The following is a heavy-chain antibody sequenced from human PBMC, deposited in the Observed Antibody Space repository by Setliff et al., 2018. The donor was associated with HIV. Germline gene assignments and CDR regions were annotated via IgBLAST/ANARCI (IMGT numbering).Heavy chain of an antibody. CDR2: ISPHSGAT. CDR1: GHTLSGYF. J-gene: IGHJ6*03. CDR3: ARGTPVGTIWNYYSYMDL. V-gene: IGHV1-2*02. D-gene: IGHD3-3*01. Sequence: GASVKVSCKSSGHTLSGYFIHWVRQAPGQGPEWMGWISPHSGATNYAQKFQGRVTLTRDASITTAYMELNSLRSDDTAMYYCARGTPVGTIWNYYSYMDLWGKGTTVTVSS.